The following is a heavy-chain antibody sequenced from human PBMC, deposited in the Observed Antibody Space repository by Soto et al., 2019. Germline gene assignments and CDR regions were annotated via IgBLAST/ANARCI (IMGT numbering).Heavy chain of an antibody. Sequence: TGVSLRLSCAASGFTFSSYSMNWVRQAPGKGLEWVSSISSSSSYIYYADSVKGRFTISRDNAKNSLYLQMNSLRAEDTAVYYCARDRIVATIGGTHYYYGMDVWGQGTTVTVSS. CDR3: ARDRIVATIGGTHYYYGMDV. CDR2: ISSSSSYI. V-gene: IGHV3-21*01. CDR1: GFTFSSYS. J-gene: IGHJ6*02. D-gene: IGHD5-12*01.